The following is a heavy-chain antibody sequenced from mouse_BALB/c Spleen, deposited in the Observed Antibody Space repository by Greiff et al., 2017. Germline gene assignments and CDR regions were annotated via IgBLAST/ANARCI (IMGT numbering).Heavy chain of an antibody. D-gene: IGHD2-10*01. CDR2: INPSNGGT. CDR3: TRGGAYYGNYFDY. J-gene: IGHJ2*01. CDR1: GYTFTSYY. V-gene: IGHV1S81*02. Sequence: QVQLQQSGAELVKPGASVKLSCKASGYTFTSYYMYWVKQRPGQGLEWIGEINPSNGGTNFNEKFKSKATLTVDKSSSTAYMQLSSLTSEDSAVYYCTRGGAYYGNYFDYWGQGTTLTVSS.